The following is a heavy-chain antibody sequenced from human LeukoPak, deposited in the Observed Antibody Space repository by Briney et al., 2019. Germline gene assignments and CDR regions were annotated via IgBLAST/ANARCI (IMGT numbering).Heavy chain of an antibody. CDR1: GFSVSSNY. V-gene: IGHV3-53*01. CDR2: IYTGGTT. CDR3: AREGRFQSFDY. Sequence: GGSLRLSCAASGFSVSSNYASWVRQAPGKGLEWVSVIYTGGTTHYAPSVMGRFTISRDDSQNTVHLHMSGLRDEDTALYYCAREGRFQSFDYWGQGTLVAVSS. J-gene: IGHJ4*02.